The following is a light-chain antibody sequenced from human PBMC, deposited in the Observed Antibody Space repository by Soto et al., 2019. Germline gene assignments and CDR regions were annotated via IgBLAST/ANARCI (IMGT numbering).Light chain of an antibody. Sequence: EIVMTQTPLSLSVTPGQSASISCRSSQTLLHSNGKSYLYWYLQKAGQAPQLLIYEVSKRFSGVPVRFSGSGAGTDFTLKISRVEAEDVGVYYCLQSLHFPLTFGGGTKVEIK. CDR3: LQSLHFPLT. V-gene: IGKV2D-29*01. J-gene: IGKJ4*01. CDR1: QTLLHSNGKSY. CDR2: EVS.